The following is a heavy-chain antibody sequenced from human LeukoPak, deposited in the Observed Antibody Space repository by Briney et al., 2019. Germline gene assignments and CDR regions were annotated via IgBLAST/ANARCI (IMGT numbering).Heavy chain of an antibody. CDR2: IYYSGIT. Sequence: PSETLSLTCTVSGGSISSYYWSWIRQPPGKGLEWIGYIYYSGITYYNPSLKSRVTISVDTSKNQFSLKLSSVTAADTAVYYCARGGFDSSGYYLTTFDFWGQGTLVTVSS. D-gene: IGHD2-15*01. CDR1: GGSISSYY. V-gene: IGHV4-59*08. J-gene: IGHJ4*02. CDR3: ARGGFDSSGYYLTTFDF.